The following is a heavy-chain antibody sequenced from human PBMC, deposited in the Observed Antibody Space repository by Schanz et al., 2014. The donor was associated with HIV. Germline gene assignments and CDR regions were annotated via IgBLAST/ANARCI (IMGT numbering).Heavy chain of an antibody. Sequence: QVQLVESGGGVVQPGKSLRLSCTASGFTFNNYGMQWVRQAPGKGLEWLAAIWNDGSNKFYADSLRGRFTISRDNSKNTLYLQMTTLRTEDTAVYYCAKPEYDSRGNSQSHFDYWGQGTLVTVSS. CDR3: AKPEYDSRGNSQSHFDY. J-gene: IGHJ4*02. D-gene: IGHD3-22*01. V-gene: IGHV3-33*06. CDR2: IWNDGSNK. CDR1: GFTFNNYG.